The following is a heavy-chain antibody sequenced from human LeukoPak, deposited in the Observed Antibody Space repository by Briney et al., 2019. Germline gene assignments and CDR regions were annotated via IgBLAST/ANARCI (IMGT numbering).Heavy chain of an antibody. CDR3: ARDVPEYGDCATDY. Sequence: SETLSLTCTVSGGSISSNYWSWIRQPAGKGLEWIGRIYTSGSTNYNPSLKSRVTMSVDTSKNQFSLKLSSVTAADTAVYYCARDVPEYGDCATDYWGQGTLVTVSS. CDR2: IYTSGST. J-gene: IGHJ4*02. V-gene: IGHV4-4*07. CDR1: GGSISSNY. D-gene: IGHD4-17*01.